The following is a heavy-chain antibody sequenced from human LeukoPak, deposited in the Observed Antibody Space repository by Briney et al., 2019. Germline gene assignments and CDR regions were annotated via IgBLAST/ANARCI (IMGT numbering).Heavy chain of an antibody. CDR2: IYSTGTT. J-gene: IGHJ5*02. CDR1: GDSISGYF. V-gene: IGHV4-4*07. D-gene: IGHD6-13*01. CDR3: ARDESSSWNYNWYDP. Sequence: ASETLSLTCSVSGDSISGYFWSWIRHPAGKGLEWIWRIYSTGTTNYNPSLKSRVTMSVDTPKKQLSLKLTSVTAADTAVYYFARDESSSWNYNWYDPWGQGILVIVSS.